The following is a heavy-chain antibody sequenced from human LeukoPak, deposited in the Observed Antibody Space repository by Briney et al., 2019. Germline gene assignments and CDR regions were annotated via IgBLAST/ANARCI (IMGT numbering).Heavy chain of an antibody. CDR2: ISAHNGNT. D-gene: IGHD6-19*01. CDR1: GYIFTNYG. V-gene: IGHV1-18*01. J-gene: IGHJ3*02. Sequence: ASVKVSCKASGYIFTNYGISWVRQAPGQGLEWMGWISAHNGNTNYAQKLQGRVTMTTDTSTSTAYMELRSLRSDDTAVYYCARGLQENLAWLQAFSAFDIWGQGTMVTVSS. CDR3: ARGLQENLAWLQAFSAFDI.